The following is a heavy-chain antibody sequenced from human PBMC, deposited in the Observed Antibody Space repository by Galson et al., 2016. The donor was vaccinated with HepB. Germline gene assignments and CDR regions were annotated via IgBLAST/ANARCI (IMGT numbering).Heavy chain of an antibody. D-gene: IGHD6-19*01. V-gene: IGHV3-23*01. CDR3: AKAYSSGWYFFDY. J-gene: IGHJ4*02. CDR1: GFTFSSYA. Sequence: SLRLSCAASGFTFSSYAMSFVRQAPGKGLEWVSAITGSGTSTYYADSVKGRLTISRDKSKNTLYLQMNSLRAEDTAVYYCAKAYSSGWYFFDYWGQGTLVTVSS. CDR2: ITGSGTST.